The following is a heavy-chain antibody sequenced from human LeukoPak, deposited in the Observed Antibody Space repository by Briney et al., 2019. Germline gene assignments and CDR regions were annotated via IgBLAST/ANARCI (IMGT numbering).Heavy chain of an antibody. Sequence: PSETLSLTCTVSGGSMSSYHWSWIRQPPGKGLEWIGYIHYSGSTNYNPSLKSRVTISVDKSRNQFSLHLNSVTAADTAVYYCARHEGGFDPWGQGTLVTVSA. CDR3: ARHEGGFDP. CDR2: IHYSGST. CDR1: GGSMSSYH. D-gene: IGHD3-16*01. J-gene: IGHJ5*02. V-gene: IGHV4-59*08.